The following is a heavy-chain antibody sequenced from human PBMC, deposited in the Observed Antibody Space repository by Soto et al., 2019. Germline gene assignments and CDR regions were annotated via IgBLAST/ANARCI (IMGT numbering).Heavy chain of an antibody. CDR2: IIPIFSTA. J-gene: IGHJ6*02. V-gene: IGHV1-69*13. CDR1: GGTFSSYA. Sequence: ASVKVSSKASGGTFSSYAISWVRQAPGKGLEWMGGIIPIFSTANYAQKFQGRVTITADESTSTAYMELSSLRSEDTAVYYCARDRGIVVVPAAMYYYYGMDVWGQGTTVTVSS. CDR3: ARDRGIVVVPAAMYYYYGMDV. D-gene: IGHD2-2*01.